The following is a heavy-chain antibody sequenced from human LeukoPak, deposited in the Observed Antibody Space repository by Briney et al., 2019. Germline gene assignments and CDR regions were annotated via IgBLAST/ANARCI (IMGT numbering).Heavy chain of an antibody. CDR2: ISSSGSTI. D-gene: IGHD2-15*01. CDR3: ASPSDCSGGSCYWRAFDI. CDR1: GFTFSSYE. V-gene: IGHV3-48*03. Sequence: PGGSLRLSCAASGFTFSSYEMNSVRQAPGKGLEWGSYISSSGSTIYYVDPVKGRFTISRDNAKNSLYLQMNSLRAEDTAVYYCASPSDCSGGSCYWRAFDIWGQGTMVTVSS. J-gene: IGHJ3*02.